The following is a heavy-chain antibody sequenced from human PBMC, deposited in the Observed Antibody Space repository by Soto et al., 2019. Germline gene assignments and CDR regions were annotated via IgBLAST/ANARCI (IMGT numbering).Heavy chain of an antibody. D-gene: IGHD3-22*01. V-gene: IGHV3-30*18. CDR2: ISYDGSNK. CDR3: AKAISPTDYDRSDYFDY. CDR1: GFTFSSYG. J-gene: IGHJ4*02. Sequence: GGSLRLSCAASGFTFSSYGMHWVRQAPGKGLEWVAVISYDGSNKYYADSVKGRFTISRDNSKNTLYLQMNSLRAEDTAVYYCAKAISPTDYDRSDYFDYWGQGTLVTVSS.